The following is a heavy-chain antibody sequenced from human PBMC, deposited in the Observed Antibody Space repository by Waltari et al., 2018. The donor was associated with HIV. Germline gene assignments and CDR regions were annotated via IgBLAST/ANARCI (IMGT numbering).Heavy chain of an antibody. CDR2: VDHTGST. V-gene: IGHV4-34*01. J-gene: IGHJ4*02. Sequence: QVQLHQWGAGLLKPSETLSLTCAVYNDDGPSFSDYWWSFRDYYWTWMRQSPVKGLEWIGEVDHTGSTNYKGAFRGLVSVSVDTSKKQFSLRLSAVSDADTAVYFCARAVGYDYVWGSYADFWAQGTQVTVSS. CDR3: ARAVGYDYVWGSYADF. CDR1: NDDGPSFSDYWWSFRDYY. D-gene: IGHD3-16*01.